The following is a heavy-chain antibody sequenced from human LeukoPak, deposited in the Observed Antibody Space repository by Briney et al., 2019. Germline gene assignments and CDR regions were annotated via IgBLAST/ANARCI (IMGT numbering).Heavy chain of an antibody. Sequence: PSETLSLTCTASGGSISSYYWSWIRQPAGKGLEGIGRICTSGSTNYNPSLKSRVTMSVDTSKNQFSLKLSSVTAADTAVYYCAAGPTNSGYFRTAFDIWGQGTMVTVSS. J-gene: IGHJ3*02. CDR3: AAGPTNSGYFRTAFDI. CDR2: ICTSGST. V-gene: IGHV4-4*07. CDR1: GGSISSYY. D-gene: IGHD5-12*01.